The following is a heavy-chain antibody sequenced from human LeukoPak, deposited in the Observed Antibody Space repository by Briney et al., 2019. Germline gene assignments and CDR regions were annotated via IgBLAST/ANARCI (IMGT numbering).Heavy chain of an antibody. CDR2: IAYHGGAE. Sequence: GGSLRLSCAASGFSFSSYGMHWVRQAPGKGLEWVAVIAYHGGAEYYADSVKGRFTISRDNSKNTVGLQLNSLRAEDSAVYYCAKQSFRMVNYFDYWGQGTLVTVSS. CDR3: AKQSFRMVNYFDY. V-gene: IGHV3-30-3*02. J-gene: IGHJ4*02. CDR1: GFSFSSYG. D-gene: IGHD3-16*02.